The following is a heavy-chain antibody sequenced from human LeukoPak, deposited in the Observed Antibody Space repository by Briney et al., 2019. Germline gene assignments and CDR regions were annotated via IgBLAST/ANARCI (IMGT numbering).Heavy chain of an antibody. V-gene: IGHV4-61*08. CDR1: GGSISSGGYY. CDR3: ASGGKGIYGSGSYGYYMDV. CDR2: IYYSGST. J-gene: IGHJ6*03. Sequence: SETLSLTCTVSGGSISSGGYYWSWIRQHPGKGLEWIGYIYYSGSTTYNPSLKSRVTISVATSKNQFSLKLTSVTAADTAVYYCASGGKGIYGSGSYGYYMDVWGKGTTVTVSS. D-gene: IGHD3-10*01.